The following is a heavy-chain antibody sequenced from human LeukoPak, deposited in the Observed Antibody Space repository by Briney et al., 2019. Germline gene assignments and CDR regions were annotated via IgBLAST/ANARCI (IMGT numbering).Heavy chain of an antibody. Sequence: TSETLSLTCTVSGGSISSYYWSWIRQPPGKGLEWIGYIYYSGSTNYNPSLKSRVTISVDTSKNQFSLKLSSVTAADTAVYYCARRHNSWYMFMDVWGKGTTVTISS. CDR2: IYYSGST. D-gene: IGHD6-13*01. J-gene: IGHJ6*03. CDR3: ARRHNSWYMFMDV. V-gene: IGHV4-59*01. CDR1: GGSISSYY.